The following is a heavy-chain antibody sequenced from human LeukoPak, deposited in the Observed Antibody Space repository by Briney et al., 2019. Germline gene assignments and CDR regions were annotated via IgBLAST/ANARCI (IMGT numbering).Heavy chain of an antibody. D-gene: IGHD7-27*01. CDR2: VSPPGGGT. J-gene: IGHJ4*02. CDR3: ARDLAWGAFDY. Sequence: GGSLRLSCVASGLTFSNFGMSWVRQAPGKGLEWLSGVSPPGGGTYYADSVKGRFTISRDDSKNTLSLQMNSLRVEDTAVYHCARDLAWGAFDYWGQGTLVTVSS. V-gene: IGHV3-23*01. CDR1: GLTFSNFG.